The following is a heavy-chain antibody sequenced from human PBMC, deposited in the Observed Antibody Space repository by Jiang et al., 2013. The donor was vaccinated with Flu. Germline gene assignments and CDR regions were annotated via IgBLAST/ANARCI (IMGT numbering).Heavy chain of an antibody. CDR1: GGSISSYY. CDR2: IYTSGST. V-gene: IGHV4-4*07. D-gene: IGHD3-3*01. J-gene: IGHJ6*02. Sequence: PGLVKPSETLSLTCTVSGGSISSYYWSWIRQPAGKGLEWIGRIYTSGSTNYNPSLKSRVTMSVDTSKNQFSLKLSSVTAADTAVYYCARELRYYDFWSGYRGGYGMDVWGQGTTVTVSS. CDR3: ARELRYYDFWSGYRGGYGMDV.